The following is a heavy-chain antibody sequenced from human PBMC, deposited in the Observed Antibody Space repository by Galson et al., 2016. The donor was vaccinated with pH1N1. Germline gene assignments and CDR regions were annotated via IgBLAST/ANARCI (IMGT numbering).Heavy chain of an antibody. CDR3: ARDPSGSGPYYYHGMDV. CDR2: SYYTGST. D-gene: IGHD3-10*01. V-gene: IGHV4-39*02. Sequence: SETLSLTCIVSGGSIYSSSYFWGWIRQPPGKGLEWLGSSYYTGSTYYNPSLKSRVTISVDTSKNQFSLRLTSVTAADTAVYYCARDPSGSGPYYYHGMDVWGQGTTVTVSS. J-gene: IGHJ6*02. CDR1: GGSIYSSSYF.